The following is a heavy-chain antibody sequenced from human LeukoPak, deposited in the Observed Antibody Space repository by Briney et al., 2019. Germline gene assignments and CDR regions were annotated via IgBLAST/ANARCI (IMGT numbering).Heavy chain of an antibody. Sequence: GGSLRLSCTASGFVFSQYGMSWVRQGPGKGLEWVSTVSGSAVRTHYADSLKGRFTISRDNSKDTLYLQMNSLRAEDTAVYYCAKDRRGFSGYDPYDAFDIWGQGTMVTVSS. CDR2: VSGSAVRT. V-gene: IGHV3-23*01. CDR3: AKDRRGFSGYDPYDAFDI. J-gene: IGHJ3*02. D-gene: IGHD5-12*01. CDR1: GFVFSQYG.